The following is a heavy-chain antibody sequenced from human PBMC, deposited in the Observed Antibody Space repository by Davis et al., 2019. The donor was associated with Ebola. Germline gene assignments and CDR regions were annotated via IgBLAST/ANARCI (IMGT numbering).Heavy chain of an antibody. D-gene: IGHD1-26*01. Sequence: GESPKISCAASGFTVSSNYMSWVRQAPGKGLEWVSVIYSGGSTYYADSVKGRFTISRDNSKNTLYLQMNSLRAEDTAVYYCARDDGLRVGATTVYYYGMDVWGQGTTVTVFS. CDR2: IYSGGST. CDR3: ARDDGLRVGATTVYYYGMDV. V-gene: IGHV3-66*01. CDR1: GFTVSSNY. J-gene: IGHJ6*02.